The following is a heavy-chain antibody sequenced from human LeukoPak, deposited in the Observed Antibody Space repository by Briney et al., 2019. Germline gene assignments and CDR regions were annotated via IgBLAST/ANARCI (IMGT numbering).Heavy chain of an antibody. D-gene: IGHD6-13*01. CDR2: SIPIFGTA. V-gene: IGHV1-69*13. CDR1: GGTFSSYT. Sequence: SVKVSCKASGGTFSSYTISWVRQAPGQGLEWMGGSIPIFGTATYAQKFQGRVTITADESTSTAYMELSSLRSEDTAVYYCARGPGIVAACTDYWGQGTLVTVSS. J-gene: IGHJ4*02. CDR3: ARGPGIVAACTDY.